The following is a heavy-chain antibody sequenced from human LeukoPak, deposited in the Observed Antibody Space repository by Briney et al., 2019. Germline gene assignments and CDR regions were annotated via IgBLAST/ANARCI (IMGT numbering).Heavy chain of an antibody. CDR1: GDSISRYY. Sequence: SETLSLTCTVSGDSISRYYWNWIRQPPGKGLEWIGYISYSGSTNYNPSLKSRVTISVDTSKNQFSLKLSSVTAANTALYYCAKGAGGFSYYNWFDPWGQGTLVTVSS. CDR2: ISYSGST. J-gene: IGHJ5*02. CDR3: AKGAGGFSYYNWFDP. D-gene: IGHD5-18*01. V-gene: IGHV4-59*01.